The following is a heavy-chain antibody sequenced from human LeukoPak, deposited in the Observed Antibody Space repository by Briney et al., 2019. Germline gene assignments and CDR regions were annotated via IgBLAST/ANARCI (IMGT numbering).Heavy chain of an antibody. CDR3: ATAPIHEWELLLGAFDI. CDR2: IIPIFGTA. Sequence: SVKVSCKASGGTFSSYAISWVRQAPGQGLEWMGGIIPIFGTANYAQKFQGRVTITADESTSTAYMELSSLRSEDTAVYYCATAPIHEWELLLGAFDIWGQGTMVTVSS. J-gene: IGHJ3*02. D-gene: IGHD1-26*01. CDR1: GGTFSSYA. V-gene: IGHV1-69*13.